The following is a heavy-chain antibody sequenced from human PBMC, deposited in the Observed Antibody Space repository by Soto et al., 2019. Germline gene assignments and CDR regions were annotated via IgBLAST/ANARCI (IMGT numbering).Heavy chain of an antibody. CDR2: IYSGGST. Sequence: VGALRLSCAASGFTVSSNYMSWVRQAPGKGLEWVSVIYSGGSTYYADSVKGRFTISRDNSKNTLYPQMNSLRAEDTAVYYCAREYDFWSGYGGAFDIWGQGTMVTVSS. J-gene: IGHJ3*02. D-gene: IGHD3-3*01. V-gene: IGHV3-53*01. CDR3: AREYDFWSGYGGAFDI. CDR1: GFTVSSNY.